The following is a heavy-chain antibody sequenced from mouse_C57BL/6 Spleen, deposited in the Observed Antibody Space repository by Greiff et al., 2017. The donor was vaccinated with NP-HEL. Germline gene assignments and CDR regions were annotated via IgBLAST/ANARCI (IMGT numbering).Heavy chain of an antibody. CDR3: ARQEPLLVDV. J-gene: IGHJ1*03. CDR1: GYTFTDYY. CDR2: INPNNGGT. Sequence: EVQLQQSGPELVKPGASVKISCKASGYTFTDYYMNWVKQSHGKSLEWIGDINPNNGGTSYNQKFKGKATLTVDKSSSTAYMELRSLTSEDSAVYYCARQEPLLVDVWGTGTTVTVSS. D-gene: IGHD2-10*01. V-gene: IGHV1-26*01.